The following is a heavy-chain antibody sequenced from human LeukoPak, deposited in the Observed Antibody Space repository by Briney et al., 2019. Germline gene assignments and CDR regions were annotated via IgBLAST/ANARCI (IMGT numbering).Heavy chain of an antibody. CDR2: VYYGRSP. V-gene: IGHV4-39*02. Sequence: SETLSLTCTVSGDSISRSTYYWAWIRQPPGGGLEWIGSVYYGRSPYFNPSLESRATISVDTSKNHFSLKMSSVTAADTAVYYCARSSGTGTFSYWGQGTLVTVSS. CDR3: ARSSGTGTFSY. D-gene: IGHD6-25*01. CDR1: GDSISRSTYY. J-gene: IGHJ4*02.